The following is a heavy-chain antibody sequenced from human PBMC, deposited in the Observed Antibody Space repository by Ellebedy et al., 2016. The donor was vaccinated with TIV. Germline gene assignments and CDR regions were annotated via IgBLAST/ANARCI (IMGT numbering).Heavy chain of an antibody. V-gene: IGHV3-7*01. J-gene: IGHJ4*02. D-gene: IGHD3-10*01. CDR2: INQDGSEK. Sequence: GESLKISCEASGFAFDMYWMNWVRQAPGKGLEWVANINQDGSEKHYVDSVKGRFTLSRDNSKNSVYLQMSSLRAEDTAVYYCARRGISLVRGGIPIDSWGQGMLVTVSS. CDR1: GFAFDMYW. CDR3: ARRGISLVRGGIPIDS.